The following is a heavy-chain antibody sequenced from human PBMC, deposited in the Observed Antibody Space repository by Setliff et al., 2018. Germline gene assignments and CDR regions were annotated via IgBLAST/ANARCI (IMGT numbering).Heavy chain of an antibody. Sequence: SVKVSCKASGTTFSSYGISWVRQAPGQGLEWMGGTIPMFGTTEYAQKFQGRLTIITDESTNTAFMQLSSLRSDDTAVYYCTRAAREVVVPPSQKRNDYWGQGTLVTVSS. CDR3: TRAAREVVVPPSQKRNDY. D-gene: IGHD2-2*01. CDR1: GTTFSSYG. V-gene: IGHV1-69*05. J-gene: IGHJ4*02. CDR2: TIPMFGTT.